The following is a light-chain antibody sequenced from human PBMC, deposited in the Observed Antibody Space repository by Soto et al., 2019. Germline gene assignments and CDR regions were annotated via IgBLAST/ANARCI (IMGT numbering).Light chain of an antibody. J-gene: IGKJ2*01. V-gene: IGKV1-9*01. Sequence: IQLTQSPSSLPASVGDRVTITCRASQGITTYLAWYQQKPGKAPTLLIYAASALQSGVPSRFSGSGSGTDFTLTISSLQPEDFATYYCLQINSYPYTFGQGTKLEIK. CDR2: AAS. CDR1: QGITTY. CDR3: LQINSYPYT.